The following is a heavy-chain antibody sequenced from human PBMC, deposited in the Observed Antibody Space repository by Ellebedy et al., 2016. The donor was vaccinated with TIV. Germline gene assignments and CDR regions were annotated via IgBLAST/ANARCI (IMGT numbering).Heavy chain of an antibody. CDR1: GASVSSSSYY. J-gene: IGHJ5*02. Sequence: SETLSLTXTVSGASVSSSSYYWGWIRQPPGKGLEWIATVDDGGSTHYNSSLKSRVTMSVDTSRNQFSLKVSSVTAADTAVYYCARHRLLVRGRIGWFDTWGQGTLVTVSS. CDR3: ARHRLLVRGRIGWFDT. D-gene: IGHD3-10*01. V-gene: IGHV4-39*01. CDR2: VDDGGST.